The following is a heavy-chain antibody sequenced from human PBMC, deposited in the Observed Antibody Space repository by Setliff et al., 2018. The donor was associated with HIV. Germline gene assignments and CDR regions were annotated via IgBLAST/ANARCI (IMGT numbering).Heavy chain of an antibody. V-gene: IGHV4-4*09. J-gene: IGHJ4*02. CDR2: IYSSGST. Sequence: SETLSLTCTVSGGSLSSYYWSWIRQPPGKGLEWLGHIYSSGSTNYNPSLKSRVTISVDTSKNQFSLKLYSVTAADTAVYYCARAYFGSGIYYWGQGTLVTVSS. CDR3: ARAYFGSGIYY. CDR1: GGSLSSYY. D-gene: IGHD3-10*01.